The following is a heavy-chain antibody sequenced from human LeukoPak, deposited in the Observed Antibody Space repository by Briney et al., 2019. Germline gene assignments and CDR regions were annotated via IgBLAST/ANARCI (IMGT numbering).Heavy chain of an antibody. Sequence: GASVKVSCKASGYTFTGYYLHWIRQAPGQGLEWMGIINPSGGDTSFAQKFQGRVAVTRDTSTNTVYMELSSLRSEDTAVYYCARDGDRQSQQWLASPSVYWGQGALVTVSS. CDR1: GYTFTGYY. CDR2: INPSGGDT. CDR3: ARDGDRQSQQWLASPSVY. D-gene: IGHD6-19*01. V-gene: IGHV1-46*01. J-gene: IGHJ4*02.